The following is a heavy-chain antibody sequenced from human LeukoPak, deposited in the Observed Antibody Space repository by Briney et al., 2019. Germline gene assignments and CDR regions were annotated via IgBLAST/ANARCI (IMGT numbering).Heavy chain of an antibody. D-gene: IGHD3-16*02. V-gene: IGHV3-23*01. CDR1: GFTFSSYA. CDR2: ISGSGGST. CDR3: AKALARSTITFGGVIAIDY. Sequence: GGSLRLSCAASGFTFSSYAMSWVRQAPGKGLEWVSAISGSGGSTYYADSVKGRFTISRDNSKNTLYLQMNSLRAEDTAVYYCAKALARSTITFGGVIAIDYWGQGTLVTVSS. J-gene: IGHJ4*02.